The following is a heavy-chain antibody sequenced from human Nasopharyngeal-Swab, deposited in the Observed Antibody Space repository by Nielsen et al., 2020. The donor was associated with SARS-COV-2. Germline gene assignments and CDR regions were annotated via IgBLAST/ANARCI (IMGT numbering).Heavy chain of an antibody. CDR2: IFSNDEK. V-gene: IGHV2-26*01. CDR3: ARIWGYYYGSGSYYYFDY. D-gene: IGHD3-10*01. J-gene: IGHJ4*02. Sequence: RQAPGKALEWLAHIFSNDEKSYSTSLKNRVTISKENSKTQVVLTMTNMDPVDTATYYCARIWGYYYGSGSYYYFDYWGQGTLVTVSS.